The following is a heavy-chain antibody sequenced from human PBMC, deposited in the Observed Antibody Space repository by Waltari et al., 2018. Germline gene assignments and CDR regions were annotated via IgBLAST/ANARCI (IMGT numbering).Heavy chain of an antibody. V-gene: IGHV3-23*01. Sequence: EVQLLESWGGLVQPGGSLRLSCSASSFTFSSYAMRWVRQAPGKGLEWVATVGSGGSTYYADSVKGRFTISKDSPQNTLYLQMSSLRAEDTAVYYCARGSGYFFDYWGQGTLVTVSS. CDR1: SFTFSSYA. CDR3: ARGSGYFFDY. D-gene: IGHD1-1*01. J-gene: IGHJ4*02. CDR2: VGSGGST.